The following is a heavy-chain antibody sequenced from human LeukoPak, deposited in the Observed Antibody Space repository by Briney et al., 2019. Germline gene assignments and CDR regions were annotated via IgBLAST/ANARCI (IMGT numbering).Heavy chain of an antibody. J-gene: IGHJ5*02. V-gene: IGHV1-2*06. CDR1: GYTLTNYY. D-gene: IGHD3-16*01. CDR2: IDPNNGDA. Sequence: GASVKVSCKASGYTLTNYYIHWVRQAPGQGLEWVGRIDPNNGDANYAQKFQVRVTMTRDTSITTAYMELSSLRSDDTAVYYCSNVLVASPWGQGTLVTVSS. CDR3: SNVLVASP.